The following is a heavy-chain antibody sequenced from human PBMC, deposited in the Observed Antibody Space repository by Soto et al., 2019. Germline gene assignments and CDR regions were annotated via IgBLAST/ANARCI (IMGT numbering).Heavy chain of an antibody. V-gene: IGHV4-61*01. Sequence: SETLSLTCTVSGGSVSSGSYYWSWIRQPPGKGLEWIGYIYYIGSTNYNPSLKSRVTVSVDTSKNQFSLKLSSVTAADTAVYYCARAGIVSTIPFDYWGQGTLVTVSS. J-gene: IGHJ4*02. D-gene: IGHD5-12*01. CDR2: IYYIGST. CDR1: GGSVSSGSYY. CDR3: ARAGIVSTIPFDY.